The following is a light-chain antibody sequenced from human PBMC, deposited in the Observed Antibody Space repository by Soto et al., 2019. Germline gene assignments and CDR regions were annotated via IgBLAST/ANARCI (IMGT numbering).Light chain of an antibody. CDR1: QSDSSW. V-gene: IGKV1-5*03. CDR2: KAS. J-gene: IGKJ2*01. CDR3: QQYNSYRYT. Sequence: DIQMTQSPSTRSASVGDRVTITCRASQSDSSWLTWYQQKPGKAPKLLIYKASSLESGVPSRFSGSGSGTEFTLTISSLQPDDFATYYCQQYNSYRYTFGQGTKLEIK.